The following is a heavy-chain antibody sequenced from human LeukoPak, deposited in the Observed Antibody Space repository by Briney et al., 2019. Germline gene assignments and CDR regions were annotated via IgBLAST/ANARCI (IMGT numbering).Heavy chain of an antibody. D-gene: IGHD3-9*01. Sequence: SETLSLTCTVSGGSTTNYYGSWIRQPPGKGLEWIGYIYHSGSTNYNPSLKSRVTISIDTSKNQFSLKLRSVTAADTAIYYCARQGYDILTGYIDAFDIWGQGTMVTVSS. CDR3: ARQGYDILTGYIDAFDI. CDR2: IYHSGST. J-gene: IGHJ3*02. V-gene: IGHV4-59*08. CDR1: GGSTTNYY.